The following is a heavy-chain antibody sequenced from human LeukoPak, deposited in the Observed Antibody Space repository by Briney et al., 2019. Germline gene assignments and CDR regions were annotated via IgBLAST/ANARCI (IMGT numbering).Heavy chain of an antibody. CDR1: GFTFSSYG. CDR3: AKDEGRIVVVPAARRAGLVDY. D-gene: IGHD2-2*01. V-gene: IGHV3-30*02. J-gene: IGHJ4*02. Sequence: GSLRLSCAASGFTFSSYGMHWVRQAPGKGLEWVAFIRYDGSNKYYADSVKGRFTIYRDNSKNTLYLQMNSLRAEDTAVYYCAKDEGRIVVVPAARRAGLVDYWGQGTLVTVSS. CDR2: IRYDGSNK.